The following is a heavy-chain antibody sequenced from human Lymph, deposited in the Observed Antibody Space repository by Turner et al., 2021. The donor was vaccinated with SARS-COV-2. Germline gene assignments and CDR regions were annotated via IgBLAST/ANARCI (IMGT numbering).Heavy chain of an antibody. CDR3: ARGRYSGGGMDV. D-gene: IGHD1-26*01. CDR2: MNPNSGNT. J-gene: IGHJ6*02. V-gene: IGHV1-8*02. Sequence: QVQLVQSGAEVKKPGASVKVPCKAPGYTFTSYDINWVRQATGQGLGWMGWMNPNSGNTGYAQKFQGRVTMTRNTSISTAYMELSSLRSEDTAVYYCARGRYSGGGMDVWGQGTTVTVSS. CDR1: GYTFTSYD.